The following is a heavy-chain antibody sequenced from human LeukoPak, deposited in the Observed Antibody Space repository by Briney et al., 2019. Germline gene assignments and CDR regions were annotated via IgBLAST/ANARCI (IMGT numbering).Heavy chain of an antibody. V-gene: IGHV4-34*01. CDR1: GGSISSGVYS. CDR2: INHSGST. J-gene: IGHJ6*02. Sequence: PSETLSLTCAVSGGSISSGVYSWSWIRQPPGKGLEWIGEINHSGSTNYNPSLKSRVTISVDTSKNQFSLKLSSVTAADTAVYYCARYRIGYYYYYGMDVWGQGTTVTVSS. D-gene: IGHD1-26*01. CDR3: ARYRIGYYYYYGMDV.